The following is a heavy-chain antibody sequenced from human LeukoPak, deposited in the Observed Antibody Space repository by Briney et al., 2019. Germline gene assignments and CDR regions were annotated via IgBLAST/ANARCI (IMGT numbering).Heavy chain of an antibody. CDR3: ATDSYVSGSYYRLFY. J-gene: IGHJ4*02. V-gene: IGHV3-11*04. D-gene: IGHD3-10*01. CDR1: GFTFSDYY. Sequence: GGSLRLSCVASGFTFSDYYMSWIRQAPGKGLEWISYITNSGSTTFYADSVKGRFSISRDNANNSLFLQMNSLRAEDTAIYYCATDSYVSGSYYRLFYWGQGTLVTVSS. CDR2: ITNSGSTT.